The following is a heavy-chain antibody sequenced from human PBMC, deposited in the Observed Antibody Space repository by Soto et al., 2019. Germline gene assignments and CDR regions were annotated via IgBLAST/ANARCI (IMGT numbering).Heavy chain of an antibody. V-gene: IGHV3-7*01. Sequence: GGSLTLSCAASGFTFNSYWMYWVRQAPGKGLEWVASISEDGSEKYLADSLKGRFTISRDNARNSLYLQMNSLRAEDTAVYYCARDRGYNAFDYWGQGALVTVSS. D-gene: IGHD1-20*01. CDR3: ARDRGYNAFDY. J-gene: IGHJ4*02. CDR2: ISEDGSEK. CDR1: GFTFNSYW.